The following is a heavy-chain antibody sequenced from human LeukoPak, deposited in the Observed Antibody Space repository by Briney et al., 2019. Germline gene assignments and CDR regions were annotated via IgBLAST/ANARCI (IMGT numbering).Heavy chain of an antibody. CDR3: ATERRYYYGMDV. CDR1: GYTLTELS. J-gene: IGHJ6*02. V-gene: IGHV1-24*01. Sequence: ASVKVSCKVSGYTLTELSMHWVRQAPGKGLEWMGGFDPEDGETIYAQKFQGRVTMPEDTSTDTAYMELSSLRSEDTAVYYCATERRYYYGMDVWGQGTTVTVSS. CDR2: FDPEDGET.